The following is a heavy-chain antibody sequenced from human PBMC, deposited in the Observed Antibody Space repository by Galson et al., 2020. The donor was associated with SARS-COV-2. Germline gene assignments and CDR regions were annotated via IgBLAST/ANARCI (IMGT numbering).Heavy chain of an antibody. D-gene: IGHD3-3*01. CDR3: ARASRTIFGVVKHFDY. J-gene: IGHJ4*02. CDR2: IYYSWST. V-gene: IGHV4-31*03. Sequence: ETSETLSLPCTVSGCSIISGGYYWSCIRQHPGNGLEWIGYIYYSWSTYYNPSLKSRVTISVDTSKNQFSLKLSSVTAADTAVYYCARASRTIFGVVKHFDYWGQGTLVTVSS. CDR1: GCSIISGGYY.